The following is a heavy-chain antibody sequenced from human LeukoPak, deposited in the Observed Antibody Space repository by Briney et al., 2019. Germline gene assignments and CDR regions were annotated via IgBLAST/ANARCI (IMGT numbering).Heavy chain of an antibody. CDR1: GFTFSRFG. CDR3: AREGTSGNGDGYNSYDY. Sequence: GGSLRLSCAASGFTFSRFGMHRVRQAPGKGLEWVAVIWYNGRNQYYRDSVKGRFTISRDNFKNTLHLQMNSLRVEDTAMYYCAREGTSGNGDGYNSYDYWGEGTLVTVSS. J-gene: IGHJ4*02. V-gene: IGHV3-33*01. CDR2: IWYNGRNQ. D-gene: IGHD5-24*01.